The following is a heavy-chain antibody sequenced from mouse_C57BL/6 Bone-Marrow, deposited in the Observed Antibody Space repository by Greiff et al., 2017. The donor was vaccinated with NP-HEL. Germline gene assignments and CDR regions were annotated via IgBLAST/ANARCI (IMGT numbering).Heavy chain of an antibody. CDR3: ASMITTVVARYWYFDV. J-gene: IGHJ1*03. CDR1: GYTFTDYY. CDR2: INPNNGGT. V-gene: IGHV1-26*01. D-gene: IGHD1-1*01. Sequence: EVQLQQSGPELVKPGASVKISCKASGYTFTDYYMNWVKQSHGKSLEWIGDINPNNGGTSYNQKFKGKATLTVDKSSSTAYMELRSLTSEDSAVYYCASMITTVVARYWYFDVWGTGTTVTVSS.